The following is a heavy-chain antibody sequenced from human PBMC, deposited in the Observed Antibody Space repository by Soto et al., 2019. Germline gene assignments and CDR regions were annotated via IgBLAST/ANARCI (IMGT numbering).Heavy chain of an antibody. Sequence: QVQLVQSGGEVKKPGASVKVSCKASGYTVTDYASTWVRQAPGQGLEWMGWISAYNANTNYAQKLQGRVTMTTDTSTSTAYMELRSLRSDDTAVYYCARDIDPSRFLEWTSIDYWGQGTLVTVSS. CDR1: GYTVTDYA. V-gene: IGHV1-18*04. D-gene: IGHD3-3*01. CDR2: ISAYNANT. J-gene: IGHJ4*02. CDR3: ARDIDPSRFLEWTSIDY.